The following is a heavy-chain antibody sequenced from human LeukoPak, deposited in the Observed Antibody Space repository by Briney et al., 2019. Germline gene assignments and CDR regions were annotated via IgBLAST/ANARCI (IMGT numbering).Heavy chain of an antibody. Sequence: ASVKVSCKASGYTFTSYDINWVRQATGQGLEWMGWMNPNSGNTGYAQKFRGRVTMTRDTSISTAYMELSSLRSEDTAVYCCAKAGIVATMNADWFDPWGQGTLVTVSS. V-gene: IGHV1-8*01. CDR2: MNPNSGNT. D-gene: IGHD5-12*01. J-gene: IGHJ5*02. CDR1: GYTFTSYD. CDR3: AKAGIVATMNADWFDP.